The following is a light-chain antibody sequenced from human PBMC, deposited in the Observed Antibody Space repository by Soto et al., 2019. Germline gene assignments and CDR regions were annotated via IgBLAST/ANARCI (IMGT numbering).Light chain of an antibody. CDR3: QQYNDNWT. Sequence: EIQMTQSPATLSASVGERVTITCRASQSISSWLAWYKQKPGKAPRLLIYKASNLESGVPSRFSGSGSGTEFTLTISSLQPDDSATYYCQQYNDNWTFGQGTKVDIK. CDR1: QSISSW. V-gene: IGKV1-5*03. J-gene: IGKJ1*01. CDR2: KAS.